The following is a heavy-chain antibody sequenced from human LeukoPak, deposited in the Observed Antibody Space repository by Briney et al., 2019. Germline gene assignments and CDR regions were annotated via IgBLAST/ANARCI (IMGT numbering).Heavy chain of an antibody. J-gene: IGHJ4*02. CDR2: ISGSGGST. Sequence: GGSLRLSCAASGFTFTNYAMSWVRQAPGKGLEWVSDISGSGGSTYYADSVKGRFTISRDNSKNTLYLQMNSLGAEDTAVYYCAKTVRDFWSGYYIAYWGQGTLVTISS. D-gene: IGHD3-3*01. V-gene: IGHV3-23*01. CDR1: GFTFTNYA. CDR3: AKTVRDFWSGYYIAY.